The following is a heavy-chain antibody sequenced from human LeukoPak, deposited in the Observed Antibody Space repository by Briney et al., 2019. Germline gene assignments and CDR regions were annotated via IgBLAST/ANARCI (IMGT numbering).Heavy chain of an antibody. J-gene: IGHJ4*02. Sequence: PGGTLRLSCAASGFTFSSYGMSWVRQAPGKGLEWVSAISGSGGSTYYADSVKGRFTISRDNSKNTPYLQMNSLRAEDTAVYYCAKDPRMNNPYYYDSSGYLDYWGQGTLVTVSS. V-gene: IGHV3-23*01. CDR3: AKDPRMNNPYYYDSSGYLDY. CDR1: GFTFSSYG. D-gene: IGHD3-22*01. CDR2: ISGSGGST.